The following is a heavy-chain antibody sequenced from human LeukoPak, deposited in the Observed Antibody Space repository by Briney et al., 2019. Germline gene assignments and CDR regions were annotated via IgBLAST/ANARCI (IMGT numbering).Heavy chain of an antibody. J-gene: IGHJ3*01. D-gene: IGHD5-24*01. V-gene: IGHV3-23*01. CDR1: GFNLNDAA. CDR2: IASSGRNT. Sequence: GGSLRLSCAASGFNLNDAAMTWVRQAPGKGLEWVSLIASSGRNTYYTDSVRGRFTISRDNSKKTLSLQMNSLRVEDTAIYYCAKDIQLSAWGLGTMVTVSS. CDR3: AKDIQLSA.